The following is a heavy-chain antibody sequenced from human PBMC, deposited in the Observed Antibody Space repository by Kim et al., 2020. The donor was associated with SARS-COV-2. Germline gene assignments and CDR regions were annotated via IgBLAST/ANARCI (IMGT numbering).Heavy chain of an antibody. J-gene: IGHJ6*02. D-gene: IGHD3-10*01. CDR3: ARRSSSFGGAGYYYYYGMDV. V-gene: IGHV1-69*13. CDR1: GGTFSSYA. CDR2: IIPIFGTA. Sequence: SVKVSCKASGGTFSSYAISWVRQAPGQGLEWMGGIIPIFGTANYAQKFQGRVTITADESTSTAYMELSSLRSEDTAVYYCARRSSSFGGAGYYYYYGMDVWGQGTTVTVSS.